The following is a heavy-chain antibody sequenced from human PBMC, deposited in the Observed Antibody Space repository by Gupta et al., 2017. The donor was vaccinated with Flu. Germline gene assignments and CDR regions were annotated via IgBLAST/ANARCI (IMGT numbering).Heavy chain of an antibody. J-gene: IGHJ4*02. CDR1: GFTFISYG. D-gene: IGHD2-2*01. CDR2: IWYDGSNK. CDR3: ASGKYEVGH. Sequence: QVQLVESGGGVVQPGRSLRLSCAASGFTFISYGMHWVRQAPGKGLAWVAVIWYDGSNKYYADSVKGRFTISRDNSKNTLYLQMNSLRAEDTAVYYCASGKYEVGHWGQGTLVTVSS. V-gene: IGHV3-33*01.